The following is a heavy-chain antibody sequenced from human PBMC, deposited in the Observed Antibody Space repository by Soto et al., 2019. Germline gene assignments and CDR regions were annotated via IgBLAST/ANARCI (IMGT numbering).Heavy chain of an antibody. CDR3: ARVFEAAAGINWFDP. Sequence: SETLSLTCAVSSGSISSSNWWSWVRQPPGKGLEWIGEIYHSGSTNYNPSLKSRVTISVDKSKNQFSLKLSSVTAADTAVYYCARVFEAAAGINWFDPWGQGTLVTVSS. CDR1: SGSISSSNW. D-gene: IGHD6-13*01. J-gene: IGHJ5*02. CDR2: IYHSGST. V-gene: IGHV4-4*02.